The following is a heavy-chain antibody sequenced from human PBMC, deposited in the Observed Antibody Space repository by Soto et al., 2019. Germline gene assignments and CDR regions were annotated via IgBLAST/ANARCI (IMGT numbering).Heavy chain of an antibody. D-gene: IGHD2-21*02. CDR2: IIPIFGTA. CDR3: ARAYCGGDCYSDYYYGMDV. J-gene: IGHJ6*02. Sequence: SVKVSCKASGGTFSSYAISWVRQAPGQGLEWMGGIIPIFGTANYARKFQGRVTITADESTSTAYMELSSLRSEDTAAYYCARAYCGGDCYSDYYYGMDVWGQGTTVTVSS. CDR1: GGTFSSYA. V-gene: IGHV1-69*13.